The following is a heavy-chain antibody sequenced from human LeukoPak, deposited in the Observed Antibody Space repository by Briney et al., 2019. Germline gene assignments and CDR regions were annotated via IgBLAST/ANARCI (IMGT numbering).Heavy chain of an antibody. V-gene: IGHV3-48*04. D-gene: IGHD5-18*01. CDR3: ARSVGYSYGPSTGFDP. J-gene: IGHJ5*02. CDR1: RFTFSNAW. CDR2: ISSSSSTI. Sequence: PGGSLRLSCTASRFTFSNAWMSWVRQAPGKGLEWVSYISSSSSTIYYADSVKGRFTISRDNAKNSLYLQMNSLRAEDTAVYYCARSVGYSYGPSTGFDPWGQGTLVTVSS.